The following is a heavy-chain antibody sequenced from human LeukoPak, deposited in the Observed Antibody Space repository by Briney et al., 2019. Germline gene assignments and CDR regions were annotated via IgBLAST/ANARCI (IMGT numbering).Heavy chain of an antibody. D-gene: IGHD6-19*01. CDR1: GGTFSSYA. J-gene: IGHJ3*02. CDR3: ARARIAVAENAFDI. Sequence: SVKVSCKASGGTFSSYAISWVRQAPGQGLEWMGRIIPILDIANYAQKFQGRVTITADKSTSTAYMELSSLRSEDTAVYYCARARIAVAENAFDIWGQGTMVTVSS. CDR2: IIPILDIA. V-gene: IGHV1-69*04.